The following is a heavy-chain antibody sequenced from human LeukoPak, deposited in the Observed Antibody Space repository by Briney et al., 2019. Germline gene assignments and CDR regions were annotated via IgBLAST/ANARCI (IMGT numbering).Heavy chain of an antibody. CDR2: IYYSGST. D-gene: IGHD4-23*01. J-gene: IGHJ4*02. CDR3: ARATVVTLFDY. Sequence: SETLSLTCTVSGGSISSYYWSWIRQPPGKGLEWIGYIYYSGSTNYNPSLKSRVTISVDTSKNQFSLKLSSVTAADTAVYYCARATVVTLFDYWGQGTLVTVSS. CDR1: GGSISSYY. V-gene: IGHV4-59*01.